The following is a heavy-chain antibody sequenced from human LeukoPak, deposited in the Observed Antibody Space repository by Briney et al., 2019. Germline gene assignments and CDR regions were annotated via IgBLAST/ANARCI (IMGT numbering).Heavy chain of an antibody. CDR2: IKQDGSEK. CDR1: GFTFRDYSDYW. J-gene: IGHJ6*03. Sequence: GGSLRLSCAASGFTFRDYSDYWMSWVRQAPGKGLEWVANIKQDGSEKYYVDSVKGRFTISRDNSKNTLYLQMNSLRAEDTAVYYCAKRGGYYMDVWGKGTTVTVSS. CDR3: AKRGGYYMDV. D-gene: IGHD3-16*01. V-gene: IGHV3-7*03.